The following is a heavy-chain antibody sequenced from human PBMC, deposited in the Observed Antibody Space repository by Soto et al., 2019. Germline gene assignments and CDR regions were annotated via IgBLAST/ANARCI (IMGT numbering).Heavy chain of an antibody. V-gene: IGHV3-23*01. Sequence: PGGSLRLSCAASGFTFSNYAMSWVRQAPGKGLEWVSAISGSGGSTYYADSVKGRFSISRDSSKNTLYLQLNSLRADDTAVYYCAKESTHLLLLLPRPDYWGQGTLVTVSS. CDR3: AKESTHLLLLLPRPDY. J-gene: IGHJ4*02. CDR1: GFTFSNYA. CDR2: ISGSGGST. D-gene: IGHD2-15*01.